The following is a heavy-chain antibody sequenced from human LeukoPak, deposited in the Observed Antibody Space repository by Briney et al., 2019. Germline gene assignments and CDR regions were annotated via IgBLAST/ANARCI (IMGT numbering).Heavy chain of an antibody. CDR1: GGSFSGYY. CDR3: ARGRIFDP. D-gene: IGHD3-10*01. Sequence: SETLSLTCAVYGGSFSGYYWSWIRQPPGKGLEWIGEINHSGSTNYNPSLKSRVTISVDTSKNQFSLKLSSVTAADTAVYYCARGRIFDPWGQGTLVTVSS. V-gene: IGHV4-34*01. CDR2: INHSGST. J-gene: IGHJ5*02.